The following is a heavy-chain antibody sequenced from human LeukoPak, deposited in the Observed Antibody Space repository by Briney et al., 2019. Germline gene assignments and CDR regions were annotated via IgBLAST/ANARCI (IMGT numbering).Heavy chain of an antibody. V-gene: IGHV1-18*01. Sequence: ASVKVSCKASGYTFTSYGISWVRQAPGQGLEWMGWISAYNGNTNYAQKLQGRVTMTTDTSTSTAHMELRSLRSDDTAVYYCARDEGIAAAGIDYWGQGTLVTVSS. CDR2: ISAYNGNT. J-gene: IGHJ4*02. D-gene: IGHD6-13*01. CDR3: ARDEGIAAAGIDY. CDR1: GYTFTSYG.